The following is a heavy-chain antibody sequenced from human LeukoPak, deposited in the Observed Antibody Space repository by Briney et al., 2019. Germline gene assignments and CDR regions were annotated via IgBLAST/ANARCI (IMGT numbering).Heavy chain of an antibody. CDR1: GVSISPEF. V-gene: IGHV4-4*07. Sequence: SETLSLTCSVSGVSISPEFWSWIRQPAGKGLEWIGLIYSSGSTSYNPSLKSRVTMSVDTSKKQFSLKLSSVTAADTAVYYCARDKRVAVAGTYIYYYYMDVWGNGTTVTISS. D-gene: IGHD6-19*01. J-gene: IGHJ6*03. CDR3: ARDKRVAVAGTYIYYYYMDV. CDR2: IYSSGST.